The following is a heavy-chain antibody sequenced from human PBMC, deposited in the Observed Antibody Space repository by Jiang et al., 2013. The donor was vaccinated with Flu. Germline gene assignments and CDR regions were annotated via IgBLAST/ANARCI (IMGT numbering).Heavy chain of an antibody. D-gene: IGHD5-24*01. V-gene: IGHV3-23*01. CDR3: AKEHRDGYNMYYFDY. Sequence: YYADSVKGRFAISRDNSKNTLYLQMNSLRAEDTAVYYCAKEHRDGYNMYYFDYWGQGTLVTVSS. J-gene: IGHJ4*02.